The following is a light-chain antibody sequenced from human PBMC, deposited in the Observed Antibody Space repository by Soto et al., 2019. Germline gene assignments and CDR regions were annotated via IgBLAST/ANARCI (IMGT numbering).Light chain of an antibody. V-gene: IGKV3-11*01. CDR2: DAS. Sequence: EIVLTQSPATLSLSPGERATLSCRASQSVNTYLAWYQQKPGQAPRLLIYDASNRAAGIPARFSGSGSGTDFTLTISSLEPEDFAVYYCQQRTSRLTFGGGTKVEIK. CDR3: QQRTSRLT. CDR1: QSVNTY. J-gene: IGKJ4*01.